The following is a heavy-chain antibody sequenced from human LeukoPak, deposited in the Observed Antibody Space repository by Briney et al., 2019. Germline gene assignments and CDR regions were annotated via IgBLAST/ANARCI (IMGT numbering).Heavy chain of an antibody. CDR2: INHSGST. J-gene: IGHJ6*02. Sequence: SETLSLTCAVYGGSFSGYYWSWIRQPPGKGLEWIGEINHSGSTNYNPSLKSRVTISVDTSKNQFSLKLSSVTAADTAVYYCARAGSGSGSYYSVTRYYYYYGMDVWGQGTTVTVSS. V-gene: IGHV4-34*01. D-gene: IGHD3-10*01. CDR1: GGSFSGYY. CDR3: ARAGSGSGSYYSVTRYYYYYGMDV.